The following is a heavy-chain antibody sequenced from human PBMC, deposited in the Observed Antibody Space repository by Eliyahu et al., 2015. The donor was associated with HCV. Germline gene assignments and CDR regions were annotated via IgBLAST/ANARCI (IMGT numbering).Heavy chain of an antibody. J-gene: IGHJ4*02. V-gene: IGHV3-30*18. Sequence: QVHLVESGGGVVQPGXSXRLSCAASGFTFXXYAMHWVRXAPGKGLGWVAIISYDGSQKFYADSVKGRFTISRDNSKNTLYLQMNSLRAEDTAVYYCAEGDVVWDFWSGSLPTDWGQGTLVTVSS. CDR2: ISYDGSQK. D-gene: IGHD3-3*01. CDR3: AEGDVVWDFWSGSLPTD. CDR1: GFTFXXYA.